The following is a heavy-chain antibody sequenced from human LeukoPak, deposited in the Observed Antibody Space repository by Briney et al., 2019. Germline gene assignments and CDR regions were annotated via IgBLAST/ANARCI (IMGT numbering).Heavy chain of an antibody. J-gene: IGHJ6*02. CDR1: GGSISSYY. CDR2: IYYSGST. CDR3: ARVPVGFGELYYYYYGMDV. V-gene: IGHV4-59*01. Sequence: SETLSLTCTVSGGSISSYYWSWIRQPPGKGLEWIGYIYYSGSTNYNPSLKSRVTISVDTSKNQFSLKLSSVTAADTAVYYCARVPVGFGELYYYYYGMDVWGQGTTVTVSS. D-gene: IGHD3-10*01.